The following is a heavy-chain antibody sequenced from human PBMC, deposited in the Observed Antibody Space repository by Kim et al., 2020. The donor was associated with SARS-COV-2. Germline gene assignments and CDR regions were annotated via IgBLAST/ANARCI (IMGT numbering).Heavy chain of an antibody. CDR3: ARGRLGWYFFDY. Sequence: SETLSLTCAVYGGCFSDYYWSWIRQPPGKGLEWIGEINHSGSTNYNPSLKRRDTISVDTSKNQFSLKLSSVTAAVTAVYYCARGRLGWYFFDYWGHGTL. J-gene: IGHJ4*01. D-gene: IGHD6-19*01. V-gene: IGHV4-34*01. CDR2: INHSGST. CDR1: GGCFSDYY.